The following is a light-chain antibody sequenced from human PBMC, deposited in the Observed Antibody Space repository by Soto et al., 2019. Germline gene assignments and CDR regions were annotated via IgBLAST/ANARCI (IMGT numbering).Light chain of an antibody. CDR1: SSNVGSNY. CDR3: AAWDDSLSAGL. V-gene: IGLV1-47*01. Sequence: QSVLTQPPSASGTPGQRVSISCSGSSSNVGSNYVYWYQQLPGTAPKLLIYRSDERPSGVPDRFSGSKSGTSASLAISGLRSEDEADYYCAAWDDSLSAGLFGGGTTLTVL. J-gene: IGLJ3*02. CDR2: RSD.